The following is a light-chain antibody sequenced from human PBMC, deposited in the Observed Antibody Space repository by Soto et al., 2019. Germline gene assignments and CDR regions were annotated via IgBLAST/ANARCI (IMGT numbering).Light chain of an antibody. CDR2: ANT. J-gene: IGLJ2*01. Sequence: QSVLTHPPSVSGAPGQRVAISCTGSRSNIGAGFDVHWYQQLPGTAPKLLIYANTNRPSGVPDRFSGSKSGTSASLAITGLQAEDDADYYCQSYDSSLSGVIFGGGTKLTVL. CDR1: RSNIGAGFD. CDR3: QSYDSSLSGVI. V-gene: IGLV1-40*01.